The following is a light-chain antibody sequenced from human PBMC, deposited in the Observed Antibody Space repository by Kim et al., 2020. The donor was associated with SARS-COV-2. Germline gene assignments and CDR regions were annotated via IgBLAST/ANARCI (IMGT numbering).Light chain of an antibody. Sequence: PPGERATLSCRASQSVSSSYLAWYQQKPGQAPRLLIYGASSRATGIPDRFSGSGSGTDFTLTISRLEPEDFAVYYCQQHGSSSITFGQGTRLEIK. J-gene: IGKJ5*01. CDR3: QQHGSSSIT. CDR1: QSVSSSY. CDR2: GAS. V-gene: IGKV3-20*01.